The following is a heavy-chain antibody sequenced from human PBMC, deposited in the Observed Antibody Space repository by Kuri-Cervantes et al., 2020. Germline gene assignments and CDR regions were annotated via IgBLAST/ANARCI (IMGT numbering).Heavy chain of an antibody. D-gene: IGHD5-18*01. V-gene: IGHV3-30*02. CDR1: GFTFSSYG. J-gene: IGHJ3*02. CDR2: IRYDGSNK. CDR3: ARVNTAVDDAFDI. Sequence: GESLKISCAASGFTFSSYGMHWVRQAPGKGLEWVAFIRYDGSNKYYADSVKGRFTITRDNAKNSLYLQMNSLRAEDTAIYYCARVNTAVDDAFDIWGQGTMVTVSS.